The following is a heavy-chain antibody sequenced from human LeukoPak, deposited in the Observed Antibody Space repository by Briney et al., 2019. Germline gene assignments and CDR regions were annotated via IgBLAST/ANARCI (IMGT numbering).Heavy chain of an antibody. D-gene: IGHD2-2*01. J-gene: IGHJ1*01. CDR2: IKSKTDGGTT. CDR1: GFTFNIAW. Sequence: GGSLRLSCAASGFTFNIAWMSWVRQAPGKGLEWVGRIKSKTDGGTTDYAAPVKGRFTISRDDSKNTLYLQMNSLKTEDTAVYYYTTDPEGIVVVPAAMMNFQHWGQGTLVTVSS. V-gene: IGHV3-15*01. CDR3: TTDPEGIVVVPAAMMNFQH.